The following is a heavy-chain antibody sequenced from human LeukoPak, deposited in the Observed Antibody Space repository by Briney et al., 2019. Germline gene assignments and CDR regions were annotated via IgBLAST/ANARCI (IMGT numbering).Heavy chain of an antibody. V-gene: IGHV3-74*01. CDR2: INSDGSST. D-gene: IGHD3-3*01. Sequence: GGSLRLSCAASGFTFSSYWMHWVRHAPGKGLVWVSRINSDGSSTSYADSVKGRFTISRDNAKNTLYLQMNSLRAEDTAVYYCARETYDFWSGYYVSFFDYWDQGTLVTVSS. CDR3: ARETYDFWSGYYVSFFDY. J-gene: IGHJ4*02. CDR1: GFTFSSYW.